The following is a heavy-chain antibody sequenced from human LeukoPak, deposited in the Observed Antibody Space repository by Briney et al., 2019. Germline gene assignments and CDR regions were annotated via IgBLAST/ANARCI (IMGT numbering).Heavy chain of an antibody. J-gene: IGHJ5*02. CDR3: ARGRSGWYWFDP. V-gene: IGHV4-59*01. D-gene: IGHD6-19*01. CDR1: GGSISSYY. CDR2: IYYSGST. Sequence: SETLSLTCTVSGGSISSYYWSWIRQLPGKGLEWIGYIYYSGSTNYNPSLKSRVTISVDTSKNQFSLKLSSVTAADTAVYYCARGRSGWYWFDPWGQGTLVTVSS.